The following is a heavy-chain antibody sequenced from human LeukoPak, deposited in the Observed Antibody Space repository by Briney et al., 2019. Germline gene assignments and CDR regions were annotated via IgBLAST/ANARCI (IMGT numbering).Heavy chain of an antibody. CDR1: GDSVSSSTYY. J-gene: IGHJ6*02. V-gene: IGHV4-39*01. CDR3: ARHDCITTTCYYFYGMDV. Sequence: SETLSLTCTVSGDSVSSSTYYWDWIRQPPGKGLEWIGNICYSVSTYYNPSLRSRVTMSVDTSKNQFSLKLSSVTATDTAVYYCARHDCITTTCYYFYGMDVWGQGTTVTVSS. D-gene: IGHD2-2*01. CDR2: ICYSVST.